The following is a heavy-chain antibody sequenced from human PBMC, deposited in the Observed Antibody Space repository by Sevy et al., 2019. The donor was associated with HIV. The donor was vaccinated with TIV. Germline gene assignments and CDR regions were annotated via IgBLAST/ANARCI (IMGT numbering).Heavy chain of an antibody. CDR3: HGDYDSSQLASYYYYGMDV. CDR2: IRGSGGST. D-gene: IGHD3-22*01. CDR1: GFMFSSYA. V-gene: IGHV3-23*01. J-gene: IGHJ6*02. Sequence: GESLKISCAGSGFMFSSYAMSWVRQAPGKGLEWVSTIRGSGGSTYYADSVKGRFTISRDNSKNTLYLQMNSLRAEDTAVYYCHGDYDSSQLASYYYYGMDVWGQGTTVTVSS.